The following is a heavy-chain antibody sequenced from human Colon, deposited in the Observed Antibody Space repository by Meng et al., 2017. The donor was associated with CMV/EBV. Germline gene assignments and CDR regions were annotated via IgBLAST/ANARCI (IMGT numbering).Heavy chain of an antibody. D-gene: IGHD2-2*02. CDR1: GFSLGDYW. V-gene: IGHV3-7*01. J-gene: IGHJ6*02. CDR2: IKQDGSDA. Sequence: GESLKISCAVSGFSLGDYWMNWVRQAPGKGLEWVANIKQDGSDAHYVDSVKGRFIVSRDHGKNSLYLQMSSLTVEDTAVYYCARGGCIGSNCYRNFYYYGLDVWGQGTTVTVSS. CDR3: ARGGCIGSNCYRNFYYYGLDV.